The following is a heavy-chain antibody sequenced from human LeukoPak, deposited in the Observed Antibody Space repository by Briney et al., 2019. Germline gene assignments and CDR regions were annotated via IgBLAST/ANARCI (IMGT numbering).Heavy chain of an antibody. CDR3: ANLRKYCTSTSCIQAAFDI. CDR2: IYYSGST. D-gene: IGHD2-2*01. J-gene: IGHJ3*02. Sequence: PSETLSLTCSVSGGSISSSSYYWGWIRQPPGKGLEWIGTIYYSGSTYYNPSLKSRVTISVDTSKNQFSLKLSSVTAADTAVYYCANLRKYCTSTSCIQAAFDIWGQGTMVTVSS. CDR1: GGSISSSSYY. V-gene: IGHV4-39*01.